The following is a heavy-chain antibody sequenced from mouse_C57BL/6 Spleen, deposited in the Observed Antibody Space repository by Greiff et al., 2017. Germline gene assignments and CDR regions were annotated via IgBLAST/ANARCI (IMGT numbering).Heavy chain of an antibody. D-gene: IGHD3-2*02. CDR2: IYPSDSET. Sequence: VQLQQPGAELVRPGSSVKLSCKASGYTFTSYWMDWVKQRPGQGLEWIGNIYPSDSETHYNQKFKDKATLTVDKSSSTAYMQLSSLTSEDSAVYYCARRSGHYAMDYWGQGTSVTVSS. V-gene: IGHV1-61*01. CDR3: ARRSGHYAMDY. J-gene: IGHJ4*01. CDR1: GYTFTSYW.